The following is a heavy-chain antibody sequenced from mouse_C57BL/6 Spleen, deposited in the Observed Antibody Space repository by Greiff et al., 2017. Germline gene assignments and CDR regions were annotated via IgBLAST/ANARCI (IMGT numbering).Heavy chain of an antibody. D-gene: IGHD2-10*01. CDR3: ASPYYASYAMDY. V-gene: IGHV5-17*01. CDR2: ISSGSSTI. CDR1: GFTFSDYG. Sequence: VQLKESGGGLVKPGGSLKLSCAASGFTFSDYGMHWVRQAPEKGLEWVAYISSGSSTIYYADTVKGRFTISRDNAKNTLFLQMTSLRSEDTAMYYCASPYYASYAMDYWGQGTSVTVSS. J-gene: IGHJ4*01.